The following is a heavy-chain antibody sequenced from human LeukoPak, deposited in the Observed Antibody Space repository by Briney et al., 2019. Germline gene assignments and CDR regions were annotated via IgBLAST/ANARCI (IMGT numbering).Heavy chain of an antibody. V-gene: IGHV4-59*12. D-gene: IGHD6-19*01. CDR2: IYYSGST. J-gene: IGHJ4*02. CDR1: GGSITSYY. CDR3: ARSKYSSGWYGSGY. Sequence: SETLSLTCTVSGGSITSYYWSWIRQPPGKGLEWIGYIYYSGSTNYNPFLKSRVTISVDTSKNQFSLNLSSVTAADPAFYYCARSKYSSGWYGSGYWGQGILVTVSS.